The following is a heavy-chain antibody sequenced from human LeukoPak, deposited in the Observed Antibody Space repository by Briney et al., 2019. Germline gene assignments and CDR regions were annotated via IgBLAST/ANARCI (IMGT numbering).Heavy chain of an antibody. CDR3: AKPVGGYYFDS. CDR2: ISSDGSNT. J-gene: IGHJ4*02. Sequence: AGGSLRLSCAASGFTFNRYGMHWVRQAPGKGLEWVTIISSDGSNTSYADSVKGRFTISRDNSKNAVYLQMNSLRAEDTAVYYCAKPVGGYYFDSWGQGTLVTVSS. CDR1: GFTFNRYG. D-gene: IGHD3-16*01. V-gene: IGHV3-30*18.